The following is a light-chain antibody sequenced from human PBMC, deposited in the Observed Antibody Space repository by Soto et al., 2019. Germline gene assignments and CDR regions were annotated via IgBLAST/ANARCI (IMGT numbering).Light chain of an antibody. CDR1: QSVNIN. Sequence: EIEMTQSPATLSVSPGERATLSCRASQSVNINVAWYQQKPGQAPRLLIYAGSTRAPGIPARFSGSGSGTESTLTVSSMHSEDFEIYYYQRYNHYPPWLTFGGGTKVEIK. CDR3: QRYNHYPPWLT. V-gene: IGKV3-15*01. CDR2: AGS. J-gene: IGKJ4*01.